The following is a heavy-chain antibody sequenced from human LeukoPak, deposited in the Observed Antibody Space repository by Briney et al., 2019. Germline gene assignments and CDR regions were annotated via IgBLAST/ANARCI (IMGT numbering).Heavy chain of an antibody. D-gene: IGHD6-19*01. CDR3: ATSLWLAVAGRNFQPGEY. CDR1: GFTFSSYA. CDR2: ISYDGSNK. V-gene: IGHV3-30*04. J-gene: IGHJ4*02. Sequence: PGRSLRLSCAASGFTFSSYAMHWVRQAPGKGLEWVAVISYDGSNKYYADSVKGRFTISRDNSKNTLYLQMNSLRAEDTAVYYCATSLWLAVAGRNFQPGEYWGQGTLVTVSS.